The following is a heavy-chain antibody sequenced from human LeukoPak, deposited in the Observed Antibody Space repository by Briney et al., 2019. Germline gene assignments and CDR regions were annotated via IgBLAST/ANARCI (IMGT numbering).Heavy chain of an antibody. CDR2: IYPGDSDT. CDR1: GYSFTTYW. CDR3: ARRQGGGSTSCPPDY. D-gene: IGHD2-2*01. V-gene: IGHV5-51*01. Sequence: GESLKISCRGSGYSFTTYWIGWVRQMPGKGLEWMGIIYPGDSDTRYSPSFQGQVTMSADKSINTAYLQWSSLKASDTAMYYCARRQGGGSTSCPPDYWGQGTLVTVSS. J-gene: IGHJ4*02.